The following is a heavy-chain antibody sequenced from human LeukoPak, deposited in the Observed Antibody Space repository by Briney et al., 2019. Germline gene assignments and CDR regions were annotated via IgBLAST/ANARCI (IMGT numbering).Heavy chain of an antibody. CDR1: GFTFSPYS. CDR2: INSDGSST. CDR3: AREKVGGSYPGH. V-gene: IGHV3-74*01. Sequence: GGSLRLSCAASGFTFSPYSMNWVRQAPGKGLVWVSRINSDGSSTSYADSVKGRFTISRDNAKNTLYLQMNSLRAEDTAVYYCAREKVGGSYPGHWGQGTLVTVSS. D-gene: IGHD1-26*01. J-gene: IGHJ4*02.